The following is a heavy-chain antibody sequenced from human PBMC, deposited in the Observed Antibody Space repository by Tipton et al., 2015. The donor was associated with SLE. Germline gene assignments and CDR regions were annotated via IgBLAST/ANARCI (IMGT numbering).Heavy chain of an antibody. CDR2: INHSGGT. CDR3: ARAPGLDRDYYYSYYMDV. CDR1: GGSFSGYY. J-gene: IGHJ6*03. D-gene: IGHD3/OR15-3a*01. V-gene: IGHV4-34*01. Sequence: LRLSCAVYGGSFSGYYWSWIRQPPGKGLEWIGEINHSGGTNYNPSLKSRVTISVDTSKNQLSLKLRSVTAADTAVYYCARAPGLDRDYYYSYYMDVWGKGTTVTVSS.